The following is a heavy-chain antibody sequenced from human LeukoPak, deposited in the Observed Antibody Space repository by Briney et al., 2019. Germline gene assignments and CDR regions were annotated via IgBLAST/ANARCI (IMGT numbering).Heavy chain of an antibody. CDR3: ARVDGSPDY. CDR2: INPNGGNR. V-gene: IGHV1-8*03. Sequence: ASMKVSCKASGYTFTSLDINWVRQATGQGLEWMGWINPNGGNRGYAQQFQGRVTITRDTSIRTAYMELTSLRSEDTAVYYCARVDGSPDYWGQGTLVTVSS. D-gene: IGHD2-15*01. CDR1: GYTFTSLD. J-gene: IGHJ4*02.